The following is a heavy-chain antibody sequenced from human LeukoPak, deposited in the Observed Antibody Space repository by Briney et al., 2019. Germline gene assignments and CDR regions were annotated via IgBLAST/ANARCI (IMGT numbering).Heavy chain of an antibody. Sequence: AGGSLRLSCAASGFTFSNAWMSWVRQAPGKGLEWVGRIKSKTDGGTTDYAAPVKGRFTISRDDSKNTLYLQMNSLKTEDTAVYYCTTGSGDAGYCSGGSCYSDYYYYYMDVWGQGTTVTVSS. CDR2: IKSKTDGGTT. CDR3: TTGSGDAGYCSGGSCYSDYYYYYMDV. CDR1: GFTFSNAW. V-gene: IGHV3-15*01. J-gene: IGHJ6*03. D-gene: IGHD2-15*01.